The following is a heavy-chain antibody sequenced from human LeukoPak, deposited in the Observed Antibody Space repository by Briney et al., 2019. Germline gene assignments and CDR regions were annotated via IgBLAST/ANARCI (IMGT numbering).Heavy chain of an antibody. CDR3: VRDWQGLVC. CDR2: ISSSDTTT. Sequence: PGGSLRLSCVASGFTFSNYEMIWVRQAPGKGLEWVSYISSSDTTTYYADSVKGRFTISRDNAKNTLYLQMNSLRAEDTAVYYCVRDWQGLVCWGQGTMVTVSS. D-gene: IGHD6-19*01. CDR1: GFTFSNYE. V-gene: IGHV3-48*03. J-gene: IGHJ4*02.